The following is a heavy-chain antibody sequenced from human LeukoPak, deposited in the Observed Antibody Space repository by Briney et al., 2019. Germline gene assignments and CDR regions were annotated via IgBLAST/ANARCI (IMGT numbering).Heavy chain of an antibody. CDR1: GGSISSSSYY. D-gene: IGHD3-16*01. J-gene: IGHJ1*01. Sequence: PSETLSLTCTVSGGSISSSSYYRGWIRQPPGKGLEWIGSIYYSGSTYYNPSLKSRVTISADTSKNQFSLKLTSVTAADTAVYYCARQRNYVSGAEYFEHWGQGTLVTVSS. V-gene: IGHV4-39*01. CDR2: IYYSGST. CDR3: ARQRNYVSGAEYFEH.